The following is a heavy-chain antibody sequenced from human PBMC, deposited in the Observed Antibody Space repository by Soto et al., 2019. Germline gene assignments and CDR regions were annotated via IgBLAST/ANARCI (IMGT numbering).Heavy chain of an antibody. Sequence: ASVKVSCKASGGTFSSYAISWVRQAPGQGLEWMGGIIPIFGTANYAQKFQGRVTITADESTSTAYMELSSLRSEDTAVYYCATALNWNYVGYYGMDVWGQGTTVTVSS. CDR2: IIPIFGTA. CDR1: GGTFSSYA. J-gene: IGHJ6*02. V-gene: IGHV1-69*13. D-gene: IGHD1-7*01. CDR3: ATALNWNYVGYYGMDV.